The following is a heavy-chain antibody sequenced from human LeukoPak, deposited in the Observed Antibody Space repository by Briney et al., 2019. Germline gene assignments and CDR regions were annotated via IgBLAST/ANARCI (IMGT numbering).Heavy chain of an antibody. CDR3: ARAYGSGKVYFDY. J-gene: IGHJ4*02. Sequence: GASVKVSCKASGGTFSSYAISWVRQAPGQGLEWMGRIIPILGIANYAQKFQGRVTITADESTSTAYMELSSLRSEDTAVYYCARAYGSGKVYFDYWGQGTLVTVSS. CDR2: IIPILGIA. CDR1: GGTFSSYA. D-gene: IGHD3-10*01. V-gene: IGHV1-69*04.